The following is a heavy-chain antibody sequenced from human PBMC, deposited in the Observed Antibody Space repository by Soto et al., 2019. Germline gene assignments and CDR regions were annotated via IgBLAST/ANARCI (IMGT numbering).Heavy chain of an antibody. CDR3: VKDTDFAARWYLYFQH. CDR1: GFTFSSYA. Sequence: GGSLRLSCSASGFTFSSYAMHWVRQAPGKGLEYVSAISSNGGSTYYADSVKGRFTISRDNSKNTLYLQMSSLRAEDTAVYYCVKDTDFAARWYLYFQHWGQGTLVTVSS. D-gene: IGHD6-6*01. J-gene: IGHJ1*01. V-gene: IGHV3-64D*06. CDR2: ISSNGGST.